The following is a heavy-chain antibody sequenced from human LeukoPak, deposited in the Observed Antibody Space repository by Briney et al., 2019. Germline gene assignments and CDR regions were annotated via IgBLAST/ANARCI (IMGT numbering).Heavy chain of an antibody. CDR1: GFTFSSYG. V-gene: IGHV3-33*06. CDR3: AKASTSPGLYFGY. CDR2: IWYDGSNK. J-gene: IGHJ4*02. Sequence: PGGSLRLSCAASGFTFSSYGMHWVRQAPGKGLEWVAVIWYDGSNKYYADSVKGRFTISRDNSKNTLYLQMNSLRAEDTAVYYCAKASTSPGLYFGYWRQGTLVSVSS.